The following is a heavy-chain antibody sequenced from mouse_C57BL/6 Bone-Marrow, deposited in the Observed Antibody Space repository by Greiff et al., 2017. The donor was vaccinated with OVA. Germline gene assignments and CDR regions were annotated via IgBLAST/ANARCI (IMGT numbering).Heavy chain of an antibody. V-gene: IGHV1-7*01. CDR3: ARSKVDGYYVLYWYFDV. CDR2: INPSSGYT. J-gene: IGHJ1*03. D-gene: IGHD2-3*01. Sequence: QVQLKQSGAELVKPGASVKLSCKASGYTFTSYWMHWVKQRPGQGLEWIGYINPSSGYTKYNQKFKDKATLTADKSSSTAYMQLSSLTYEDSAVYYCARSKVDGYYVLYWYFDVWGTGTTVTVSS. CDR1: GYTFTSYW.